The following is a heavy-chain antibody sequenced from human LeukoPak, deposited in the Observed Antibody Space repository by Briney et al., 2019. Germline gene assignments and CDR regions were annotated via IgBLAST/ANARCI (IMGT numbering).Heavy chain of an antibody. V-gene: IGHV1-69*02. D-gene: IGHD3-10*01. Sequence: SVKVSCKASGGTLNSYTINWVRQAPGEGLEWMGTIIPAFGIPNYAQRFKDRVTITADKSTSTAYMELSSLRSEDTAVYYCAREFWGTMVRGAAIDVWGQGTTVTVSS. CDR1: GGTLNSYT. CDR3: AREFWGTMVRGAAIDV. J-gene: IGHJ6*02. CDR2: IIPAFGIP.